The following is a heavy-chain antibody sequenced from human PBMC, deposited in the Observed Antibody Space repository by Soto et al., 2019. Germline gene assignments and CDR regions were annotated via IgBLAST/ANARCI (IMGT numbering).Heavy chain of an antibody. CDR3: AALRILEWLGHPGY. V-gene: IGHV3-48*02. Sequence: EVQLVESGGGLLQPGGSLRLSCAASGFTFSSYSMNWVRQAPGKGLEWVSYISSSSSTIYYADSVKGRFTTSRDNAKNSLYLQMNSLRDDDTAVYYCAALRILEWLGHPGYWGQGTLVTVSS. CDR1: GFTFSSYS. D-gene: IGHD3-3*01. CDR2: ISSSSSTI. J-gene: IGHJ4*02.